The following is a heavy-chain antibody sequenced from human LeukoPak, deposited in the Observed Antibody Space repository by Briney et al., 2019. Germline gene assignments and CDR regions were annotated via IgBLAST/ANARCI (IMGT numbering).Heavy chain of an antibody. CDR3: ARETGIAAAGTGDY. CDR2: INHSGST. CDR1: GGSFSGYY. J-gene: IGHJ4*02. D-gene: IGHD6-13*01. Sequence: SETLSLTCAVYGGSFSGYYWSWIRQPPGKGLEWIGEINHSGSTNYNPYLKSRVTISADTSKNQFSLKLSSVTAADTAVYYCARETGIAAAGTGDYWGQGTLVTVSS. V-gene: IGHV4-34*01.